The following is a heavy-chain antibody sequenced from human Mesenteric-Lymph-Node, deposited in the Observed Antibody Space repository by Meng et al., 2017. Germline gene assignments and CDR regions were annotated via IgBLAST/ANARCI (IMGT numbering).Heavy chain of an antibody. V-gene: IGHV1-2*06. CDR2: ISPHSGGT. Sequence: QGQLGQSGAEVKKPGASVKVSCRASGYTFTDYFIHWVRQAPGQRPEWMGRISPHSGGTNYAQQFQDRVTVTSDTSTSTAYLEMTRLTSDDTAVYYCVRSYYFGYNPRDYWGQGTLVTVSS. J-gene: IGHJ4*02. CDR3: VRSYYFGYNPRDY. D-gene: IGHD5-24*01. CDR1: GYTFTDYF.